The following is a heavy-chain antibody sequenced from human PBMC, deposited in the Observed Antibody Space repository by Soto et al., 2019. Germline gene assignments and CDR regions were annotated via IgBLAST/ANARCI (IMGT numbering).Heavy chain of an antibody. CDR1: GGSVSSGSYY. CDR2: IYYSGST. Sequence: PSETLSLTCTVSGGSVSSGSYYWSWIRQPPGKGLEWIGYIYYSGSTNYNPSLKSRATISVDTSKNQFSLKLSSVTAADTAVYYCARADLRITMVRRVIIQDWFDPWGQGTLVTVSS. CDR3: ARADLRITMVRRVIIQDWFDP. J-gene: IGHJ5*02. V-gene: IGHV4-61*01. D-gene: IGHD3-10*01.